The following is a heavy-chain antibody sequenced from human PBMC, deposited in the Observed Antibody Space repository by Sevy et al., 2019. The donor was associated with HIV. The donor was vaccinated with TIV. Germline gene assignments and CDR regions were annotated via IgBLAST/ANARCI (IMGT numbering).Heavy chain of an antibody. CDR1: EFTFSSYW. D-gene: IGHD2-21*02. V-gene: IGHV3-7*01. CDR3: ARDPAYCGGDCYSDY. J-gene: IGHJ4*02. Sequence: GGSLRLSCAASEFTFSSYWMSWVRQAPGKGLEWVANIKQDGSEKYYVDSVKGRFTISRDNAKNSLYLQMNSLRAEDTAVYYCARDPAYCGGDCYSDYWGQGTLVTVSS. CDR2: IKQDGSEK.